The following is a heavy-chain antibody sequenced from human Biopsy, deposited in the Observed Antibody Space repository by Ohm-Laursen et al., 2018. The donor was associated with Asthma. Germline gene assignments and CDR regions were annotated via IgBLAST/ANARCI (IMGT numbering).Heavy chain of an antibody. V-gene: IGHV3-30*03. D-gene: IGHD3-3*01. J-gene: IGHJ1*01. Sequence: RSLRLSCSASGFTFSSYGMHWVRQAPGKGLEWVAVISYDGSNKYYADSAKGRFTISRDNAKNSLYLQMNSLRAEDTAVYYCARTFHFWSPYHAEHYQLWGQGTLVTVSS. CDR3: ARTFHFWSPYHAEHYQL. CDR1: GFTFSSYG. CDR2: ISYDGSNK.